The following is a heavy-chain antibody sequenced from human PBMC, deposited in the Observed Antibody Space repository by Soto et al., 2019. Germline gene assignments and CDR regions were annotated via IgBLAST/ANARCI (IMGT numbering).Heavy chain of an antibody. CDR1: GGSISSYY. J-gene: IGHJ1*01. D-gene: IGHD3-10*01. Sequence: QVQLQESGPGLVKPSETLSLTCTVSGGSISSYYWSWIRQPPGKGLEWIGYIYYSGSTNYNPSLKSRVTISVDTSKNQFSLKLSSVTAADTAVYYCARIAYYYGSGSDSSADGGSLYFQHWGQGTLVTVSS. V-gene: IGHV4-59*08. CDR2: IYYSGST. CDR3: ARIAYYYGSGSDSSADGGSLYFQH.